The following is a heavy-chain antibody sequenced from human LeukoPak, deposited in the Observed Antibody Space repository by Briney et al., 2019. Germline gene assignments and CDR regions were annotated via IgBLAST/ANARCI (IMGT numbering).Heavy chain of an antibody. J-gene: IGHJ6*02. CDR3: ARDCSSTSCYYGMDV. V-gene: IGHV1-8*02. Sequence: GASVKVSCKASGYTFTGYYMHWVRQAPGQGLEWMGWINPNSGNTGYAQKFQGRVSLTRDTSISTAYMELSSLRSEDTAVYYCARDCSSTSCYYGMDVWGQGTTVTVSS. D-gene: IGHD2-2*01. CDR1: GYTFTGYY. CDR2: INPNSGNT.